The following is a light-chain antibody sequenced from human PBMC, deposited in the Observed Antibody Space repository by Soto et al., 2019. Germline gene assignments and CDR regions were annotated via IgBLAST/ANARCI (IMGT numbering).Light chain of an antibody. CDR1: QSISSW. CDR2: KAS. J-gene: IGKJ1*01. V-gene: IGKV1-5*03. Sequence: DIQMTQSPATLSASVGDRVTITCRASQSISSWLAWYQQKPGRAPKLLIYKASSLDSGVPSRFSGSGSGTELTLTISSLQPDDFATYYCQHYNSYSEAFGQGTQVDI. CDR3: QHYNSYSEA.